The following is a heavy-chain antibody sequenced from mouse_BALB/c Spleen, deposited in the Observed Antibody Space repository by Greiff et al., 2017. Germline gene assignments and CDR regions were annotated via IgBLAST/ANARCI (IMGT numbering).Heavy chain of an antibody. CDR3: ARDDYYYGSAWFAY. Sequence: EVNVVESGGGLVQPGGSLRLSCATSGFTFTDYYMSWVRQPPGKALEWLGFIRNKANGYTTEYSASVKGRFTISRDNSQSILYLQMNTLRAEDSATYYCARDDYYYGSAWFAYWGQGTLVTVSA. CDR2: IRNKANGYTT. J-gene: IGHJ3*01. V-gene: IGHV7-3*02. D-gene: IGHD1-1*01. CDR1: GFTFTDYY.